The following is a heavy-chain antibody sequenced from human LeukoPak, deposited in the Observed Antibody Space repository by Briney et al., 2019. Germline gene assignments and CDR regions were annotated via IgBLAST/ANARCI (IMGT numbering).Heavy chain of an antibody. J-gene: IGHJ3*02. CDR2: IYYSGST. CDR1: GGSISSYY. D-gene: IGHD3-22*01. Sequence: PSETLSLTCTVSGGSISSYYWSWIRQPPGKGLEWIGYIYYSGSTNYNPSLKSRVTISIDTSKNQFSLKLSSVTAADTAVYYCARGNYYDSSGYYHAFDIWGQGTMVTVSS. CDR3: ARGNYYDSSGYYHAFDI. V-gene: IGHV4-59*01.